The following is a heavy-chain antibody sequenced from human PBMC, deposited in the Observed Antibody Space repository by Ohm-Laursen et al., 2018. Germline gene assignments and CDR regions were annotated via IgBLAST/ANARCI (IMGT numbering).Heavy chain of an antibody. CDR3: AKHKTSGWSYFEY. D-gene: IGHD6-19*01. CDR1: GFSFSSYA. J-gene: IGHJ4*02. V-gene: IGHV3-23*01. CDR2: FSGNGVAT. Sequence: SLRLSCTASGFSFSSYAMSWVRQAPGKGLEWVSGFSGNGVATYYADSVKGRFTISRDYSKNTLYLQMNTLRAEDTALYFCAKHKTSGWSYFEYWGQGTLVTVSS.